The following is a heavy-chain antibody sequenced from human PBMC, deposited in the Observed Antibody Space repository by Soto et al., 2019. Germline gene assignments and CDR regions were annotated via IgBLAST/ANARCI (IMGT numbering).Heavy chain of an antibody. CDR1: GYTFTSYD. CDR2: INPNSGNT. V-gene: IGHV1-8*01. J-gene: IGHJ4*02. Sequence: QVQLVQSGAEVKKPGASVKVSCKASGYTFTSYDINWVRQATGQGLEWMGWINPNSGNTGYAQNVQGRITRTRNTSISTAYIELSQLRSENTAVYYCASLRYCSGGSCYSRALSIFWGQGTLVTVSS. CDR3: ASLRYCSGGSCYSRALSIF. D-gene: IGHD2-15*01.